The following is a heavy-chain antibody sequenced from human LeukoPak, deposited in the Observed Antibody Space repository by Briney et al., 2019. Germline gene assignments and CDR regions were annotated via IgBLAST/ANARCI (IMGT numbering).Heavy chain of an antibody. CDR1: GFTLSDAW. J-gene: IGHJ4*02. CDR2: IDGDSSIV. V-gene: IGHV3-74*03. D-gene: IGHD3-16*02. CDR3: TYSPGSNPFPFDF. Sequence: GGSLRLSCAASGFTLSDAWMQWVRQAPGKGLEGVSQIDGDSSIVTDADSVQALFTISRDNAKNTVSLQMNSLRAEDTAVYYFTYSPGSNPFPFDFWGPGTLVTVSS.